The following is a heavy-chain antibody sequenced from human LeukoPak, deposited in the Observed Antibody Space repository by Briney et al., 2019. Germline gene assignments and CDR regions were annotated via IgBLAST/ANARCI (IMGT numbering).Heavy chain of an antibody. D-gene: IGHD6-19*01. CDR1: GGSISGRY. CDR3: ARHASVDGNWPRPLDY. CDR2: IYYSGST. Sequence: PSETLSLTCSVSGGSISGRYWSWIRQPPGKGLEWIGYIYYSGSTKYNPSLKSRVTMSVDTSKNQFSLKLTSVTAADTAVYYCARHASVDGNWPRPLDYWGQGSLVTVSS. V-gene: IGHV4-59*08. J-gene: IGHJ4*02.